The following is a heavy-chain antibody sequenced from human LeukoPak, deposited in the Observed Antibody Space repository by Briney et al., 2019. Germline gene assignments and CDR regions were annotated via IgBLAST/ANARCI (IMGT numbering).Heavy chain of an antibody. Sequence: QSSETLSLTCTVSGGSISSGDYYWSWIRQPPGKGLEWIGYIYYSGSTYCNPSLKSRVTISVDTSKNQFSLKLSSVTAADTAVYYCARAAYSSSWLNYYYYMDVWGKGTTVTVSS. CDR2: IYYSGST. D-gene: IGHD6-13*01. CDR3: ARAAYSSSWLNYYYYMDV. CDR1: GGSISSGDYY. V-gene: IGHV4-30-4*08. J-gene: IGHJ6*03.